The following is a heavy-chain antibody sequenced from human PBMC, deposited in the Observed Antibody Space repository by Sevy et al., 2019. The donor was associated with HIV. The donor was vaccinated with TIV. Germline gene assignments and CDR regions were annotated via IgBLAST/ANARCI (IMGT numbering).Heavy chain of an antibody. CDR3: ARSKLRYFDWLLPTDAFDI. CDR1: GFTFSDYY. CDR2: ISSSGSTI. D-gene: IGHD3-9*01. J-gene: IGHJ3*02. Sequence: GGSLRLSCAASGFTFSDYYMSWIRQAPGKGLEWVSYISSSGSTIYYADSVKGRFTISRDNAKNSLYLQMNSLRAEDTAVYYCARSKLRYFDWLLPTDAFDIWGQGTMVTVSS. V-gene: IGHV3-11*01.